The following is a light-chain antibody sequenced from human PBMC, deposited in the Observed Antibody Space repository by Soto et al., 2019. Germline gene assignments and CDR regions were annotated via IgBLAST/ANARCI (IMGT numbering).Light chain of an antibody. CDR1: SSNIGINT. CDR3: ATWDDSLHGLV. J-gene: IGLJ2*01. CDR2: NNI. V-gene: IGLV1-44*01. Sequence: QPVLTQPPSASGTPGQRVTISCSGGSSNIGINTVTWYQQLPGTAPKLLIYNNIQRPSGVPHRISGSKSGTSAYLAISGLQSEDEADYFCATWDDSLHGLVFGGGTKVTV.